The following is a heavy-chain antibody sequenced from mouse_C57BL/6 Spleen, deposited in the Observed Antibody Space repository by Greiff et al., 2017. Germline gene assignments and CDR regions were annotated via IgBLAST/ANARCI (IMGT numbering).Heavy chain of an antibody. D-gene: IGHD2-3*01. CDR2: IYPSDSET. Sequence: VQLQQPGAELVRPGSSVKLSCKASGYTFTSYWMDWVKQRPGQGLEWIGNIYPSDSETHYNQKFKDKATLTVDKSSSTAYMQLSSLTSEDSAVYYCARDGYYVGGNYFDYWGQGTTLTVSS. J-gene: IGHJ2*01. V-gene: IGHV1-61*01. CDR1: GYTFTSYW. CDR3: ARDGYYVGGNYFDY.